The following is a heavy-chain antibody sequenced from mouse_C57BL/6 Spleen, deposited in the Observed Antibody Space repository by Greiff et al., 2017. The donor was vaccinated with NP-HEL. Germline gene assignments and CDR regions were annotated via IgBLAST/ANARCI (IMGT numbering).Heavy chain of an antibody. CDR1: GYTFTSYW. CDR2: IDPSDSET. D-gene: IGHD1-1*01. Sequence: QVQLKQPGAELVRPGSSVKLSCKASGYTFTSYWMHWVKQRPIQGLEWIGNIDPSDSETHYNQKFKDKATLTVDKSSSTAYMQLSSLTSEDSAVYYCAREGDYYGSSGYFDVWGTGTTVTVSS. J-gene: IGHJ1*03. CDR3: AREGDYYGSSGYFDV. V-gene: IGHV1-52*01.